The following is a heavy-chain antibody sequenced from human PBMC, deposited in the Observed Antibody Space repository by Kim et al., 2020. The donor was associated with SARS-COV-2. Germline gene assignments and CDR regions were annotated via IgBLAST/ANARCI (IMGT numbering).Heavy chain of an antibody. V-gene: IGHV4-4*07. CDR2: IYTSGTT. CDR3: ARASSWFLLDFDYYYYYMDV. D-gene: IGHD6-13*01. J-gene: IGHJ6*03. CDR1: GGSISSYY. Sequence: SETLSLTCTVSGGSISSYYWSWIRQPAGKGLEWIGRIYTSGTTNYNPSLKPRVTMSVDTSKKQFSLKLGSVTAADTAVYYCARASSWFLLDFDYYYYYMDVWGKGTTVTVSS.